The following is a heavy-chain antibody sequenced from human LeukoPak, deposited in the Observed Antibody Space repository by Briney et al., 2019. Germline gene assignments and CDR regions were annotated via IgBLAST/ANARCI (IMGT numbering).Heavy chain of an antibody. V-gene: IGHV3-30*02. CDR1: GFTFSSYA. CDR2: IRYDGSNK. Sequence: PGGSLRLSCAASGFTFSSYAMHWVRQAPGKGLEWVAFIRYDGSNKFYADSVRGRFTISRDNSKNTLFLQMNSLRPEDTAVYYCARGPDYDILADYFDYWGQGTLVTVSS. CDR3: ARGPDYDILADYFDY. J-gene: IGHJ4*02. D-gene: IGHD3-9*01.